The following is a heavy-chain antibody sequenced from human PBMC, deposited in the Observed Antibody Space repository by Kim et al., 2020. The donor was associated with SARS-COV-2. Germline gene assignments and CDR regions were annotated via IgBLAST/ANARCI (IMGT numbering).Heavy chain of an antibody. CDR1: GFTFDDYN. Sequence: GGSLRLSCAASGFTFDDYNMHWVRQAPGKGLEWVSLISWDGSSTYYADSVKGRFTISRDNSKNSLYLQMHSLRTEDTALYYCAKGDYVDYYNYGLDVWGQGTTVTVSS. CDR2: ISWDGSST. V-gene: IGHV3-43*01. D-gene: IGHD4-17*01. CDR3: AKGDYVDYYNYGLDV. J-gene: IGHJ6*02.